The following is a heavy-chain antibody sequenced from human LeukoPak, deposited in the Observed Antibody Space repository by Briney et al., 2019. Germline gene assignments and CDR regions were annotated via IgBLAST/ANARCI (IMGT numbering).Heavy chain of an antibody. CDR2: ISGSGGST. V-gene: IGHV3-23*01. J-gene: IGHJ4*02. Sequence: GGSLRLSCAASGFTFSSYAMSWVRQAPGKGLEWVSTISGSGGSTNYADSVKGRFTISRDNARSSLYLQMNSLRAEDTAVYYCVRGDTYGRYWGQGTLVTVSS. CDR1: GFTFSSYA. D-gene: IGHD5-18*01. CDR3: VRGDTYGRY.